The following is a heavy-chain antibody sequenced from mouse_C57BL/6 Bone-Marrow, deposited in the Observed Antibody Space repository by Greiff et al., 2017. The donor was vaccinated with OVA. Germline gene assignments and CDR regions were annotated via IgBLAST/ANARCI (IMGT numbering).Heavy chain of an antibody. V-gene: IGHV2-4*01. CDR3: AKEGAWDVYYFDY. CDR1: GFSLTSYG. J-gene: IGHJ2*01. CDR2: IWSGGST. Sequence: VQLKESGPGLVQPSQSLSITCTVSGFSLTSYGVHWVRQPPGKGLEWLGVIWSGGSTDYNAAFISRLSISKDNSKSQVFFKMNSLQADDTAIYYCAKEGAWDVYYFDYWGQGTTLTVSS. D-gene: IGHD4-1*01.